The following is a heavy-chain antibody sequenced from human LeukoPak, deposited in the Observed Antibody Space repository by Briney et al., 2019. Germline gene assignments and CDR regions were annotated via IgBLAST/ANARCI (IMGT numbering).Heavy chain of an antibody. CDR1: AYTFVRFG. Sequence: ASVKVSCKASAYTFVRFGISWVRQAPGQGLEWMGWISANNGNTNYAQKFQGRVTMTTDTSTSTAYMELRGLRSDDTAVYYCARDHMVRSLAGTLDYWGQETLVTLSS. J-gene: IGHJ4*02. CDR2: ISANNGNT. V-gene: IGHV1-18*01. CDR3: ARDHMVRSLAGTLDY. D-gene: IGHD2-15*01.